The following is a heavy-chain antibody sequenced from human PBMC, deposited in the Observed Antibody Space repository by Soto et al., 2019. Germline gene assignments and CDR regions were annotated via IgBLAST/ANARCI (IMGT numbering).Heavy chain of an antibody. Sequence: EVQLVESGGAVVRPGGSLRLACAVSGFSLDEYGMSWVRQAPGKGLEWVSGMHRNGNSTGYADSVKGRFTISRDDAKNSLYLQMNSPRAEDTAFYYCARDHRWGYEYGDYGDSWGHGTLVTVSS. J-gene: IGHJ5*01. CDR3: ARDHRWGYEYGDYGDS. CDR2: MHRNGNST. V-gene: IGHV3-20*04. CDR1: GFSLDEYG. D-gene: IGHD4-17*01.